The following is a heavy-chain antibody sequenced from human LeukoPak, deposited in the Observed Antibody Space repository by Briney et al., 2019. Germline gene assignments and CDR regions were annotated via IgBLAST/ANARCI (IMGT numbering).Heavy chain of an antibody. CDR3: ARDGLGYFDWPLDY. CDR1: GFTFSSYA. V-gene: IGHV3-33*08. Sequence: GGSLRLSCAASGFTFSSYAMHWVRQAPGKGLEWVAVIWYDGSNKYYADSVKGRFTISRDNSKNTLYLQMNSLRAEDTAVYYCARDGLGYFDWPLDYWGQGTLVNVSS. CDR2: IWYDGSNK. J-gene: IGHJ4*02. D-gene: IGHD3-9*01.